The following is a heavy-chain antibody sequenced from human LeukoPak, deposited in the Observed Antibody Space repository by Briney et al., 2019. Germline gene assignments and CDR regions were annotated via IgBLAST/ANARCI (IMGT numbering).Heavy chain of an antibody. D-gene: IGHD6-13*01. Sequence: ASVKVSCKASGYTFTSYGISWVRQAPGQGLEWMGWISAYNGNTNYAQKLQGRVTMTTDTSTSTAYMELRSLRSDDTAVYYCARPYSSSWRYYYYGMDVWGQGTTATVSS. CDR2: ISAYNGNT. CDR1: GYTFTSYG. J-gene: IGHJ6*02. V-gene: IGHV1-18*01. CDR3: ARPYSSSWRYYYYGMDV.